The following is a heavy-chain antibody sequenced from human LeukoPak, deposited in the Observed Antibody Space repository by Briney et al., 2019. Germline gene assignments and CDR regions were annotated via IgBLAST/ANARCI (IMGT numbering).Heavy chain of an antibody. V-gene: IGHV3-33*06. D-gene: IGHD3-10*01. CDR1: GFTFSSYG. Sequence: GGSLRLSCAASGFTFSSYGMHWVRQAPGKGLEWVAVIWYDGSNKYYADSVKGRFTISRDNSKNTLYLQMNSLRAEDTAVYYCAKDSFRGVIITSWDFWGQGTLVTVSS. CDR2: IWYDGSNK. J-gene: IGHJ4*02. CDR3: AKDSFRGVIITSWDF.